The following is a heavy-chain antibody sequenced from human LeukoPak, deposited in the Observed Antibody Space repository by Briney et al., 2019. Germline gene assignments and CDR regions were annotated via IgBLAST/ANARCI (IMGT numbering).Heavy chain of an antibody. D-gene: IGHD3-10*01. J-gene: IGHJ4*02. CDR1: GGSISTSNW. CDR3: ARRYYGSGTNYFDY. CDR2: VYHSGST. Sequence: PSGTLSLTCTVSGGSISTSNWWSLVRQPPGKGLEWIGEVYHSGSTTYNSSLKSRLTMSIDKSKNHFSLNLSSVPAADTAVYYCARRYYGSGTNYFDYWGQGTLVTVSS. V-gene: IGHV4-4*02.